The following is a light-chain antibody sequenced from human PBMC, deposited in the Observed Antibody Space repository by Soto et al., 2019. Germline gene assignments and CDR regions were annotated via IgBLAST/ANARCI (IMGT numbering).Light chain of an antibody. V-gene: IGKV3-20*01. CDR2: AAS. CDR3: QQYAVSPIT. CDR1: QTVSQNY. Sequence: EIVLTQSPVTLSLSPGAGAPLACRARQTVSQNYLAWYQHKAGQAPRLVIYAASTRATGIPDRFSGSGSGTDFTLTISRLEPEDFAVFYCQQYAVSPITFGQGTRLEIK. J-gene: IGKJ5*01.